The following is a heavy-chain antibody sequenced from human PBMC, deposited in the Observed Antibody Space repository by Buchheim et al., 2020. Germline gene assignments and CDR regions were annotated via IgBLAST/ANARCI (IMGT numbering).Heavy chain of an antibody. J-gene: IGHJ5*02. V-gene: IGHV5-51*01. CDR3: AREVGRYDWFDP. CDR1: GYSFTSYR. CDR2: IYPHDSDT. D-gene: IGHD3-9*01. Sequence: EVQLVQSGAEVKKPGESLKISCKASGYSFTSYRIGWVRQMPGKGLEWMGIIYPHDSDTRYSPSFQGQVTISPHQSTNHASLQWSSLKASDTAIYYCAREVGRYDWFDPWGQGTL.